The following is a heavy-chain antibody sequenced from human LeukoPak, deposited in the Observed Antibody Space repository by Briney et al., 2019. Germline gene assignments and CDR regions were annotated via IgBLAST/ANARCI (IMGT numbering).Heavy chain of an antibody. J-gene: IGHJ3*02. CDR3: AKDLYVVVVPAAIDAFDI. CDR2: ISGSGGST. CDR1: GFTFRSYG. Sequence: GGSLRLSCAASGFTFRSYGMSWVRQAPGKGLEWVSAISGSGGSTYYADSVKGRFTISRDNSKNTLSLQMNSLRVEDTAVYYCAKDLYVVVVPAAIDAFDIWGQGTMVTVSS. V-gene: IGHV3-23*01. D-gene: IGHD2-2*01.